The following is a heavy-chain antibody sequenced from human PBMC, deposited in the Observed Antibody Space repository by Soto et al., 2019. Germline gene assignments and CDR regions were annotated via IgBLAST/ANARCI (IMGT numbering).Heavy chain of an antibody. CDR2: IVPIFGTA. Sequence: QVQLVQSGAEVKKPGSSVKVSCKASGGTFSSYAISWVRQAPGQGLEWMGGIVPIFGTANSAQKFQGSVTITADESTSTAYMELSSLRSEDTAVYYCARDPSDCAMIVGAAQGCAFDIWGQGTMVTVSS. V-gene: IGHV1-69*01. CDR3: ARDPSDCAMIVGAAQGCAFDI. D-gene: IGHD1-26*01. J-gene: IGHJ3*02. CDR1: GGTFSSYA.